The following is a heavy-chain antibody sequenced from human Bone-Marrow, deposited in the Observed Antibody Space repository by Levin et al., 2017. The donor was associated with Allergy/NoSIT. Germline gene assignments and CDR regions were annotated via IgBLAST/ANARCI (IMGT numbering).Heavy chain of an antibody. Sequence: PGGSLRLSCVASGVTFSSRSVNWVRQAPGKGLEWVSSISSGGHYIYYADSVKGRFTISRDTAKNSMYLEMKSLKAEDTAVYYCARGRGTCVVGGTCAFDVWGQGTMVTVSS. CDR2: ISSGGHYI. CDR3: ARGRGTCVVGGTCAFDV. CDR1: GVTFSSRS. D-gene: IGHD1-26*01. V-gene: IGHV3-21*06. J-gene: IGHJ3*01.